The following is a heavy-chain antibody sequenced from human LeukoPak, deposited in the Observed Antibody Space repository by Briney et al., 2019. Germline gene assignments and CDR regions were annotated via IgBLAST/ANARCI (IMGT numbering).Heavy chain of an antibody. J-gene: IGHJ4*02. CDR1: GFTFGSYS. CDR3: ARDRGIAAAGTGY. CDR2: ISSSSSTI. V-gene: IGHV3-48*01. D-gene: IGHD6-13*01. Sequence: GGSLRLSCAASGFTFGSYSMNWVRQAPGKGLEWVSYISSSSSTIYYADSVKGRFTISRDNAKNSLYLQMNSLRAEDTAVYYCARDRGIAAAGTGYWGQGALVTVSS.